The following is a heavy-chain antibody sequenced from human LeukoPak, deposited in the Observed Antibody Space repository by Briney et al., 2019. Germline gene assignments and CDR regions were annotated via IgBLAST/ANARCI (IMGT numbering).Heavy chain of an antibody. V-gene: IGHV3-74*01. CDR3: ASPTAYSSSRLDYFDY. Sequence: GGSLRLSCAASGFTFSSYWMHWVRQAPGKGLVWVSRINSDGGSTSYADSVKGRFTISRDNAKNTLYLQMNSLRAEDTAVYYCASPTAYSSSRLDYFDYWGQGTLVTVSS. J-gene: IGHJ4*02. CDR2: INSDGGST. D-gene: IGHD6-13*01. CDR1: GFTFSSYW.